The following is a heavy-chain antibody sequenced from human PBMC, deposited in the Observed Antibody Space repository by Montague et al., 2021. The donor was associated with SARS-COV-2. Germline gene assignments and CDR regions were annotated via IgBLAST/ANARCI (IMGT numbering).Heavy chain of an antibody. V-gene: IGHV2-70*01. CDR2: IDWDDDT. Sequence: PALVKPTQTLTLTRTFSGFSLSTSGMCMSWIRQPPGKALEWLALIDWDDDTYYSTSLKTRLTISKDTSKNQVVLTMTDMAPVDTATYYCARICLQAGLAVAANFHXWGQGTLVTVSS. J-gene: IGHJ4*02. D-gene: IGHD6-19*01. CDR3: ARICLQAGLAVAANFHX. CDR1: GFSLSTSGMC.